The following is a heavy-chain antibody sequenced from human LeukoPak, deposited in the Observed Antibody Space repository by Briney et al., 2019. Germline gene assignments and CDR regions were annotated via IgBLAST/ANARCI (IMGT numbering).Heavy chain of an antibody. Sequence: ASVKVSCKASGYTFTSYYMHWVRQAPGQGLEWMGIINPSGGSTSYAQKFQGRVTMTRDTSTSTVYMELSSLRSEDTAVYYCARGAVAGTKVYYFDYWGQGTLVAVSS. D-gene: IGHD6-19*01. J-gene: IGHJ4*02. CDR1: GYTFTSYY. CDR2: INPSGGST. CDR3: ARGAVAGTKVYYFDY. V-gene: IGHV1-46*01.